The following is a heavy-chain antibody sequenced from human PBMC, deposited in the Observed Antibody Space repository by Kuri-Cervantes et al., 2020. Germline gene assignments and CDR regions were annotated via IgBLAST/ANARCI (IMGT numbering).Heavy chain of an antibody. CDR3: ARADCTNGVCYYNMDV. Sequence: GESLKISCAASGFTFSSYAMHWVRQAPGKGLEYVSAISSNGGSTYYADSVKGRFTISRDNSKNTLYLQMGSLRVEDMAVYYCARADCTNGVCYYNMDVWGQGTLVTVSS. V-gene: IGHV3-64*02. J-gene: IGHJ4*02. CDR1: GFTFSSYA. CDR2: ISSNGGST. D-gene: IGHD2-8*01.